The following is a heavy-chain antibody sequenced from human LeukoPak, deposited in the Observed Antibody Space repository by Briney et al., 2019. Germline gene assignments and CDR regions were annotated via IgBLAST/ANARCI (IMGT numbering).Heavy chain of an antibody. CDR1: GGSISSYY. Sequence: PSETLSLTCTVSGGSISSYYWSWIRQPPGKGLEWIGYIYYSGSTNYNPSLKSRVTISVDTSKNQFSLKLSSVTAADTAVYYCARTRWRYNKPGYFDLWGRGTLVTVSS. J-gene: IGHJ2*01. CDR3: ARTRWRYNKPGYFDL. D-gene: IGHD1-1*01. CDR2: IYYSGST. V-gene: IGHV4-59*12.